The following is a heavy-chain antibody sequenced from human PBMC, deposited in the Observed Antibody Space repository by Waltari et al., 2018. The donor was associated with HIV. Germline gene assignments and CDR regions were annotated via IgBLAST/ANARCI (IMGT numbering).Heavy chain of an antibody. Sequence: EVQLVESGGGLVKPGGSLRLSCAASGFTFSNAWMSWVRQAPGKGLEWVGRIKSKTDGGTTDYAAPVKGRFTISRDDSKNTLYLQMNSLKTEDTAVYYCTTDWDYYGGKLDYWGQGTLVTVSS. V-gene: IGHV3-15*01. CDR1: GFTFSNAW. D-gene: IGHD4-17*01. CDR2: IKSKTDGGTT. J-gene: IGHJ4*02. CDR3: TTDWDYYGGKLDY.